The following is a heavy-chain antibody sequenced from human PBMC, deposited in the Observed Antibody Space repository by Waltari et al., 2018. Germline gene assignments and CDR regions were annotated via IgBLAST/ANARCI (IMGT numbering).Heavy chain of an antibody. D-gene: IGHD3-22*01. Sequence: EVRLVQSGAEVKKPGESLTISCQASGSTFSHYWISWVRHLPGKGLEWMGKIEPADSETNYSPSFQGHVIISADKSSSTASLHWSSLKASDSATYYCARENYYDSSGFSVSWGQGTLVTVSS. CDR1: GSTFSHYW. V-gene: IGHV5-10-1*03. J-gene: IGHJ5*02. CDR3: ARENYYDSSGFSVS. CDR2: IEPADSET.